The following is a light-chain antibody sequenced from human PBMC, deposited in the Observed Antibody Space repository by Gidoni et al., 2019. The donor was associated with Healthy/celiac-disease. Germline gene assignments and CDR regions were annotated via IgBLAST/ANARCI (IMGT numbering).Light chain of an antibody. CDR3: QAWDSSTVV. J-gene: IGLJ2*01. CDR2: QDS. Sequence: SYELTQPPSVSVSPGQTASITCSGDKLGDTYACWYQQKPGQSPVLVIYQDSKRPSGIPERFSGSNAGNTATLTISGTQAMDEADYYCQAWDSSTVVCGGGTKRTVL. CDR1: KLGDTY. V-gene: IGLV3-1*01.